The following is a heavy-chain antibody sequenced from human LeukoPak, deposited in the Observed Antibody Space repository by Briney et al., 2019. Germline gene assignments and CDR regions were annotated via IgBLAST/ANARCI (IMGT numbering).Heavy chain of an antibody. D-gene: IGHD3-22*01. V-gene: IGHV1-69*13. Sequence: ASVKVSCKASGGTFSSYAISWVRQAPGQGLEWMGGIIPIFGTANYAQKFQGRVTITADESTSTAYMELSSLRSEDTAVYYCARVFRYYYDSSGSFGYWGQGTLVTVSS. CDR3: ARVFRYYYDSSGSFGY. CDR1: GGTFSSYA. J-gene: IGHJ4*02. CDR2: IIPIFGTA.